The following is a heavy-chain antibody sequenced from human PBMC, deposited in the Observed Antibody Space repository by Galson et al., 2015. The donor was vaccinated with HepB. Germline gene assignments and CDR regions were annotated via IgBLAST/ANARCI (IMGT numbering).Heavy chain of an antibody. Sequence: SVKVSCKASGSTFTGYYIHWIRLAPGQGLEWMGWINPKNGRTAYARKFQGRVTLSRDTSVSTAYMELSTLTSDDTAIYYCARDPGSGWYGIFDSWGQGTLVPVSS. CDR1: GSTFTGYY. CDR3: ARDPGSGWYGIFDS. J-gene: IGHJ4*02. CDR2: INPKNGRT. D-gene: IGHD6-19*01. V-gene: IGHV1-2*02.